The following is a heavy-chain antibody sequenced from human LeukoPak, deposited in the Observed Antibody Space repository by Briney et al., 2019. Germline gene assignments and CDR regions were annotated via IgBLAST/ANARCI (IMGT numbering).Heavy chain of an antibody. CDR3: AKDRTQTAAGTEAFDI. J-gene: IGHJ3*02. V-gene: IGHV3-23*01. Sequence: GGSLRLSCAASGFTFSSYAMSWVRQAPGKGLEWVSAISGSGGSTYYADSVKGRFTISRDNSENTLYLQMNSLRAEDTAVYYCAKDRTQTAAGTEAFDIWGQGTMVTVSS. D-gene: IGHD6-13*01. CDR2: ISGSGGST. CDR1: GFTFSSYA.